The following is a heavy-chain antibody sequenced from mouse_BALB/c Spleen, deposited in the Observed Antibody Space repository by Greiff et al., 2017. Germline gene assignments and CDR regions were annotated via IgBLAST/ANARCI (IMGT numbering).Heavy chain of an antibody. CDR2: ISSGSSTI. J-gene: IGHJ4*01. Sequence: EVKLVESGGGLVQPGGSRKLSCAASGFTFSSFGMHWVRQAPEKGLEWVAYISSGSSTIYYADTVKGRYTISRDNPKNTLFLQRTSLRSEDTAMYYCARSYEAMDYWGQGTSVTVSS. CDR3: ARSYEAMDY. CDR1: GFTFSSFG. D-gene: IGHD2-3*01. V-gene: IGHV5-17*02.